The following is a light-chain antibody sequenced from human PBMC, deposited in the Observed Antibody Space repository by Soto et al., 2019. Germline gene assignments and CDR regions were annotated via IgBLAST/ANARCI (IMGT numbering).Light chain of an antibody. CDR1: QSVNNN. Sequence: EIVMTQSPATLSVSPGERATLSCRASQSVNNNLAWHQQKPGQAPRLLIYGASTRATDIPARFSDSGSETKFTFTISSLQSGDCANYYCKQYTKWPWTFGQGTMVEIK. J-gene: IGKJ1*01. V-gene: IGKV3-15*01. CDR3: KQYTKWPWT. CDR2: GAS.